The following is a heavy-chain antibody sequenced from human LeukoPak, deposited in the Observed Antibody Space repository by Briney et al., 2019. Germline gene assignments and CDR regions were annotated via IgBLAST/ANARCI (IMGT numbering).Heavy chain of an antibody. CDR3: ASGSRRFDY. CDR2: ISSSSANI. Sequence: GGSLRLSCAASGFTFSSYSMNWVRQAPGKGLEWVLYISSSSANIYYADSVKGRFTISRDNAKNSLCLQMNSLRAEDTAVYYCASGSRRFDYWGQGTLVTVSS. D-gene: IGHD5-12*01. CDR1: GFTFSSYS. V-gene: IGHV3-48*01. J-gene: IGHJ4*02.